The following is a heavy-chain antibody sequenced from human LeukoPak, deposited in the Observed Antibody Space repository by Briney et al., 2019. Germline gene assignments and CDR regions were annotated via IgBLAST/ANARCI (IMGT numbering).Heavy chain of an antibody. CDR3: ARGLWGAAAGTYLDY. J-gene: IGHJ4*02. Sequence: GGSLRLSCAASGFTFSSYAMSWVRQAPGKGLEWVSAISGSGGSTYYADSVKGRFTISRDNSKNTLYLQMNSLRAEDTAVYYCARGLWGAAAGTYLDYWGQGTLVTVSS. CDR2: ISGSGGST. CDR1: GFTFSSYA. D-gene: IGHD6-13*01. V-gene: IGHV3-23*01.